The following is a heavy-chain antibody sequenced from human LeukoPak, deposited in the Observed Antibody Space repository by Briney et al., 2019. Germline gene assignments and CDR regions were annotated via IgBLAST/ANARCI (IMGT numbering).Heavy chain of an antibody. V-gene: IGHV1-18*01. CDR1: GYTFTSYG. D-gene: IGHD5-12*01. J-gene: IGHJ4*02. Sequence: ASVKVSCKASGYTFTSYGISWVRQAPGQGLEWMGWISAYNGNANYAQKLQGRVTMTTDTSTSTAYMELRSLRSDDTAVYYCARYSGYDLVDYFDYWGQGTLVTVSS. CDR3: ARYSGYDLVDYFDY. CDR2: ISAYNGNA.